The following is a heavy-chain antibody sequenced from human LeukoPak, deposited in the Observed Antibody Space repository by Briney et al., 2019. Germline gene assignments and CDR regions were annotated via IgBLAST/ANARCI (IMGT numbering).Heavy chain of an antibody. V-gene: IGHV4-4*02. CDR1: GYSITNNNW. Sequence: SETLSLTCAVSGYSITNNNWWPWVRQSPGKGLEWIGEVYHTGNTNYKSPLNSRVTISMDKSRNQFSLRLSSVTAADTAVYYCARVAAYGMDVWGQGTTVTVSS. J-gene: IGHJ6*02. D-gene: IGHD6-13*01. CDR2: VYHTGNT. CDR3: ARVAAYGMDV.